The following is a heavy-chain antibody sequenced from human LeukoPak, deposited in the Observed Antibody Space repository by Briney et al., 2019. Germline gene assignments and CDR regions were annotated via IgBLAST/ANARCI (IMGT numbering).Heavy chain of an antibody. Sequence: GGSLRLSCAASGFTFSSYAMSWVRHAPGKGLEWVSYISSSGSTIYYADSVKGRFTISRDNAKKSLYLQMNSLRAEDTAVYYCARGYYDSSGYYLPYGMDVWGQGTTVTVSS. D-gene: IGHD3-22*01. CDR2: ISSSGSTI. V-gene: IGHV3-48*04. CDR1: GFTFSSYA. CDR3: ARGYYDSSGYYLPYGMDV. J-gene: IGHJ6*02.